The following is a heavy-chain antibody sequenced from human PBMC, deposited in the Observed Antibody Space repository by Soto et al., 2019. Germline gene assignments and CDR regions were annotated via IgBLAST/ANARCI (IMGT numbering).Heavy chain of an antibody. CDR2: IYYSGST. D-gene: IGHD6-13*01. V-gene: IGHV4-31*02. J-gene: IGHJ3*02. CDR3: ARDSTIAARAFDI. Sequence: DLEWMGYIYYSGSTNYNPSLKSRVIISVDTSKNQFSLKLSSVTAADTAVYYCARDSTIAARAFDIWGQGTMVTVSS.